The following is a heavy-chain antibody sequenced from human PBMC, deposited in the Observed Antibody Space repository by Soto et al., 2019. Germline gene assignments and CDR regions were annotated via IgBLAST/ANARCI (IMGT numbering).Heavy chain of an antibody. CDR2: ISAYNGNK. Sequence: QVQLVQSGAEVKKPGASVKVSCKASGDSFTSYGISWVLQATGQGLERMGWISAYNGNKKNVQKLQVRVTMTTDTSTSTAYMELRSLRSDDTAVYYCARDLAVDLIDYWGQGTLVTVSS. V-gene: IGHV1-18*01. CDR3: ARDLAVDLIDY. CDR1: GDSFTSYG. J-gene: IGHJ4*02. D-gene: IGHD6-19*01.